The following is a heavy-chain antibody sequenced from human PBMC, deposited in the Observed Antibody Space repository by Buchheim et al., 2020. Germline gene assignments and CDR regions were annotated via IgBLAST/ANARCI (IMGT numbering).Heavy chain of an antibody. CDR1: GFTFSSYS. CDR2: ISSSSSTI. CDR3: ARDHPGGFTFDY. V-gene: IGHV3-48*02. D-gene: IGHD4-23*01. Sequence: EVQLVESGGGLVQPGGSLRLSCAASGFTFSSYSMNWVRQAPGKGLEWVSYISSSSSTIYYADSVKGRFTISRDHSKNSFYLPINSLRDEDTAVYYCARDHPGGFTFDYWGQGTL. J-gene: IGHJ4*02.